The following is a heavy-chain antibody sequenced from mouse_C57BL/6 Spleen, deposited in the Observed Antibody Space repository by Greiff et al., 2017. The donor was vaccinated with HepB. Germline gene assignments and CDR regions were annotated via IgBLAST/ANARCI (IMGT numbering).Heavy chain of an antibody. CDR1: GYTFTDYN. CDR2: INPNNGGT. D-gene: IGHD1-1*01. CDR3: AREFITTVVDAMDY. Sequence: VQLQQSGPELVKPGASVKMSCKASGYTFTDYNMHWVKQSHGKSLEWIGYINPNNGGTSYNQKFKGKATLTVNKSSSTAYMELRSLTSEDSAVYYCAREFITTVVDAMDYWGQGTSVTVSS. J-gene: IGHJ4*01. V-gene: IGHV1-22*01.